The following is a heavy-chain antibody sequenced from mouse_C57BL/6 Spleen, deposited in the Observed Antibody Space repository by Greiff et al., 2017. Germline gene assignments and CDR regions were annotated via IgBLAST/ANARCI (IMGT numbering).Heavy chain of an antibody. CDR2: IDPSDSYT. V-gene: IGHV1-69*01. CDR3: ARSGNYVRAMDY. J-gene: IGHJ4*01. Sequence: VQLQQPGAELVMPGASVKLSCKASGYTFTSYWMHWVKQRPGQGLEWIGAIDPSDSYTNYTQKFKGKSTLTVDKSSSTAYMQLSSLTSEDSAVYYCARSGNYVRAMDYWGQGTSVTVSS. D-gene: IGHD2-1*01. CDR1: GYTFTSYW.